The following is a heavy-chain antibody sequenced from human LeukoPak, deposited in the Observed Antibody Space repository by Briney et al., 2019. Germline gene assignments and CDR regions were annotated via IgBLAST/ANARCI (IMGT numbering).Heavy chain of an antibody. Sequence: GGSLRLSCTASGFTFSHSAMHWVRQAPGKGLEWVAVITYDGSQTYFADSVKGRFTISRDNSKNTLFVQMNSLRAEDTAVYYCARGQGFDFWSGHWDYWGQGTLVTVSS. CDR2: ITYDGSQT. D-gene: IGHD3-3*01. J-gene: IGHJ4*02. V-gene: IGHV3-30*04. CDR3: ARGQGFDFWSGHWDY. CDR1: GFTFSHSA.